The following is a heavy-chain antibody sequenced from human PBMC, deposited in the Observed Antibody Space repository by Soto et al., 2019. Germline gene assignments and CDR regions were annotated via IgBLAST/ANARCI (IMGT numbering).Heavy chain of an antibody. CDR1: GVSFSSYA. J-gene: IGHJ4*02. CDR3: AKSPIVYVIHLDY. Sequence: EVQLLESGGGLVQPGGSLRLSCAASGVSFSSYAMSWVRQAPGKGLEWVSGISNRGGSTSYADSVKGRFTISRDNFKNTLYLQINSLRAEDTAVYYCAKSPIVYVIHLDYWGQGTLVTVSS. CDR2: ISNRGGST. D-gene: IGHD2-8*01. V-gene: IGHV3-23*01.